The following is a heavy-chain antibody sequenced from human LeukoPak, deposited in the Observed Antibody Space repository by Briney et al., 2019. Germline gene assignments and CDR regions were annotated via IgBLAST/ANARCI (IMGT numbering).Heavy chain of an antibody. CDR3: VRDDVSP. V-gene: IGHV1-2*02. Sequence: EASVKVSGKTSGYTFTGYYIHWVRQAPGQGLEWMGWINPNSGGTNYARNFQGRVTMTRDTSISTAYMELSRLRSDDTAVYYCVRDDVSPWGQGTLVTVSS. CDR2: INPNSGGT. CDR1: GYTFTGYY. J-gene: IGHJ5*02.